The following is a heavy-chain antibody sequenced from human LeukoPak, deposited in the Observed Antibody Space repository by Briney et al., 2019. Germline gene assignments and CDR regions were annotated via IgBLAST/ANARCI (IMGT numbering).Heavy chain of an antibody. J-gene: IGHJ4*02. D-gene: IGHD3-22*01. Sequence: SETLSLTCSVSGGSINTNGYYWGWIRQPPGKGLEWIGSIYYSGSTFYNPSLKSRVTISIDRSRNQFSLKLSSVTAADTAVYYCARDTEYYYDSSGYFAEYYFDYWGQGTLVTVSS. CDR3: ARDTEYYYDSSGYFAEYYFDY. CDR1: GGSINTNGYY. V-gene: IGHV4-39*07. CDR2: IYYSGST.